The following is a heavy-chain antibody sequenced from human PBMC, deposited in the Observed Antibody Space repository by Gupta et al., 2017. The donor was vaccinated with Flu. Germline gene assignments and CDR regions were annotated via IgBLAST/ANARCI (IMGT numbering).Heavy chain of an antibody. D-gene: IGHD6-19*01. CDR3: ARQVAVAGTNAFDI. CDR1: GGSISSSSYY. J-gene: IGHJ3*02. V-gene: IGHV4-39*01. Sequence: QLQLQESGPGLVKPSETLSLTCTVSGGSISSSSYYWGWIRQPPGEGLEWIGSIYYSGSTYYNPSLKSRVTISVDTSKNQFSLKLSSVTAADTAVYYCARQVAVAGTNAFDIWGQGTMVTVSS. CDR2: IYYSGST.